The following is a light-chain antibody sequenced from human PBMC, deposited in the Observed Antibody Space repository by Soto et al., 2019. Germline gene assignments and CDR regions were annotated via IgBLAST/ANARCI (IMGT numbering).Light chain of an antibody. CDR1: QSISRY. J-gene: IGKJ4*01. CDR2: SAS. CDR3: QQTYINTLT. V-gene: IGKV1-39*01. Sequence: DIHMTQSPSSLSASVGYIFTITCRASQSISRYLNWYQKKTGKAPKLLIYSASTLQSGVPSRLSGSGYATDLTITISSMKNEDSETYYCQQTYINTLTFGGGTKVDIK.